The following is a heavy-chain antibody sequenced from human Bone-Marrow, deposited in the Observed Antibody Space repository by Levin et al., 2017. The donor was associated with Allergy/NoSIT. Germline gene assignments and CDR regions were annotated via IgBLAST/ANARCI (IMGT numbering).Heavy chain of an antibody. Sequence: PGGSLRLSCKGSESSFTSYWISWVRQMPGKGLEWMGRIDPSDSYTNYNPSFQGHVTISADKSINTAYLQWSSLQASDTAMYYCARADKTSNYFDYWAQGTPVSVSS. CDR1: ESSFTSYW. V-gene: IGHV5-10-1*01. CDR2: IDPSDSYT. CDR3: ARADKTSNYFDY. D-gene: IGHD2-15*01. J-gene: IGHJ4*02.